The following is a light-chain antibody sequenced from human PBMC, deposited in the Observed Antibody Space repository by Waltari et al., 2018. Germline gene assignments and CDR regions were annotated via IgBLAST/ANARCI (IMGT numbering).Light chain of an antibody. J-gene: IGKJ1*01. CDR3: QQFGSSPRT. Sequence: EIVLTQSPGTLSLSSGDRATLSCRASQILSDSYLAWYQQKPGQSPRLLIFGASIRATGIPERFSSSGSGADFTLTISRLEPEDFAVYYCQQFGSSPRTFGQGTKVEFK. V-gene: IGKV3-20*01. CDR1: QILSDSY. CDR2: GAS.